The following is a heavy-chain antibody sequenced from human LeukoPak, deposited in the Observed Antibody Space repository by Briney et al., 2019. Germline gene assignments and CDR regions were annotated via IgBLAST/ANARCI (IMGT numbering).Heavy chain of an antibody. CDR2: INPSGGST. Sequence: ASVKVSCKASGYIFTSYYMHWVRQAPGQGLEWMGIINPSGGSTSYAQKFQGRVTMTRDTSTSTAYMELRSLRSDDTAVYYCAREGYPGTFDIWGQGTMVTVSS. CDR1: GYIFTSYY. D-gene: IGHD1-1*01. CDR3: AREGYPGTFDI. V-gene: IGHV1-46*01. J-gene: IGHJ3*02.